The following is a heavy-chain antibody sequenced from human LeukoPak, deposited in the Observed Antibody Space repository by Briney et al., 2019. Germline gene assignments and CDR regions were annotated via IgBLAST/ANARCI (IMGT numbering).Heavy chain of an antibody. CDR3: ARGGRGYGMDV. D-gene: IGHD1-26*01. J-gene: IGHJ6*02. Sequence: SETLSLTCAVYGGSFSGYYWSWIRQPPGKGLEWIGEINHSGSTNYNPSLKSRVTISVDTSKNHFSLKLSSVTAADTAVYYCARGGRGYGMDVWGQGTTVTVSS. CDR2: INHSGST. V-gene: IGHV4-34*01. CDR1: GGSFSGYY.